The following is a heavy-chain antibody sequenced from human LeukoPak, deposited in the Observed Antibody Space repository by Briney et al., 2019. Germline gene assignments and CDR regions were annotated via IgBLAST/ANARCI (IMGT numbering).Heavy chain of an antibody. Sequence: PSETLSLTCTVSGGSISSYYWSWIRQPAGKGLEWIGRIYTSGSTNYNPSLKSRVTMSVDTSKNQFSLKLSSVTAADTAVYYCARGRIVAGGEKGTYYYYYYMDVWGKGTTVTVSS. J-gene: IGHJ6*03. CDR3: ARGRIVAGGEKGTYYYYYYMDV. CDR1: GGSISSYY. CDR2: IYTSGST. D-gene: IGHD6-13*01. V-gene: IGHV4-4*07.